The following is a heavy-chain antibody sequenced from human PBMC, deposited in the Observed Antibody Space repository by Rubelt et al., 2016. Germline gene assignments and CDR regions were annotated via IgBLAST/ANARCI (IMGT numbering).Heavy chain of an antibody. Sequence: EVQLVESGGGLVKPGRSLRISCTSSGFNFAEFAMNWFRQAPGKGLEWVGLIKSGTYGGTAVYGTSVKDRFSISCEASRCIVYLQVNSLKTEDTAVYYCSSGGGEVKYWGQGTLVTVSS. CDR3: SSGGGEVKY. D-gene: IGHD3-16*01. V-gene: IGHV3-49*05. CDR1: GFNFAEFA. CDR2: IKSGTYGGTA. J-gene: IGHJ4*02.